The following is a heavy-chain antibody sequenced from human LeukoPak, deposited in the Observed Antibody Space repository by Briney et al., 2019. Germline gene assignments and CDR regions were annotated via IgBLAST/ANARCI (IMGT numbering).Heavy chain of an antibody. CDR3: ARVGVAPLRVWGSYRSPGAFDI. Sequence: SETLSLTCTVSGGSISSYYWSWIRQPPGKGLEWIGYIYYSGSTYYNPSLKSRVTISVDTSKNQFSLKLSSVTAADTAVYYCARVGVAPLRVWGSYRSPGAFDIWGQGTMVTVSS. CDR2: IYYSGST. D-gene: IGHD3-16*02. V-gene: IGHV4-59*12. J-gene: IGHJ3*02. CDR1: GGSISSYY.